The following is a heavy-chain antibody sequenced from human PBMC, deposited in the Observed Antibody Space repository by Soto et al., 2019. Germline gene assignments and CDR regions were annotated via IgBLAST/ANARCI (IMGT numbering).Heavy chain of an antibody. CDR2: IWYDGSNE. J-gene: IGHJ6*03. Sequence: QVQVVESGGGVVQPGRSLRLSCAASGFTFSSYSMHWVRQAPGKGLEWVAVIWYDGSNEYYADSVKGRFTISRDNSKNTRYLQMNSLRAEDMAMYYCARDVPVYNSPYYMDVWGKGTTVTVSS. V-gene: IGHV3-33*01. CDR1: GFTFSSYS. D-gene: IGHD1-20*01. CDR3: ARDVPVYNSPYYMDV.